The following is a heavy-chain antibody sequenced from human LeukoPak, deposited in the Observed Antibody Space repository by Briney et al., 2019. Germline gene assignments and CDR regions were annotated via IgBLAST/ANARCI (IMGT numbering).Heavy chain of an antibody. D-gene: IGHD2-2*01. J-gene: IGHJ3*02. Sequence: SETLSLTCTVSSGSFRTYYWSWIRQPPGKGLEWIGYIFYNEGTSYNPSLKSRVTISVDTSNNQLSLKVNSVTAAGTAMYYCVKSNSRYQPWTLDIWGRGTMVTVSS. CDR3: VKSNSRYQPWTLDI. CDR2: IFYNEGT. CDR1: SGSFRTYY. V-gene: IGHV4-59*01.